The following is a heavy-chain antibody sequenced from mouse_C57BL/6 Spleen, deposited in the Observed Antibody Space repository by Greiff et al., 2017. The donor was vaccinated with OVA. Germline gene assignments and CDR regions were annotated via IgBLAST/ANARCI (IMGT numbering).Heavy chain of an antibody. CDR3: ARGESSNYPYYFDY. CDR2: IYPRSGNT. CDR1: GYTFTSYG. D-gene: IGHD2-5*01. J-gene: IGHJ2*01. Sequence: QVQLKQSGAELARPGASVKLSCKASGYTFTSYGIRWVKQRTGQGLEWIGEIYPRSGNTYYNEKFKGKATLTADKSSSTAYMELRSLTSEDSAVYFCARGESSNYPYYFDYWGQGTTLTVSS. V-gene: IGHV1-81*01.